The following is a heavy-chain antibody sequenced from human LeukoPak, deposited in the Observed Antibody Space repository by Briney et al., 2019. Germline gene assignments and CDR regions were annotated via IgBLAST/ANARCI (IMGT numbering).Heavy chain of an antibody. J-gene: IGHJ5*02. Sequence: ASVKVSCKASGYTFTGYYLHWVRQAPGQGLEWMGWINPNTGGTKYAQKFQGRVTMTRDTSISTAYMEVTRLTSDDTAVYYYARALVPAAQRLSSWGQGTLVTVSS. CDR2: INPNTGGT. D-gene: IGHD2-2*01. CDR1: GYTFTGYY. V-gene: IGHV1-2*02. CDR3: ARALVPAAQRLSS.